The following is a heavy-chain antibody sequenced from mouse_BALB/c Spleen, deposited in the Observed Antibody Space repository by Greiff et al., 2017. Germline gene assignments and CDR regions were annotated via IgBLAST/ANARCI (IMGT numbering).Heavy chain of an antibody. CDR2: ISSGSSTI. V-gene: IGHV5-17*02. D-gene: IGHD1-2*01. Sequence: EVKLMESGGGLVQPGGSRKLSCAASGFTFSSFGMHWVRQAPEKGLEWVAYISSGSSTIYYADTVKGRFTISRDNPKNTLFLQMTSLRSEDTAMYYCARDSITTATPDYWGQGTTLTVSS. CDR3: ARDSITTATPDY. J-gene: IGHJ2*01. CDR1: GFTFSSFG.